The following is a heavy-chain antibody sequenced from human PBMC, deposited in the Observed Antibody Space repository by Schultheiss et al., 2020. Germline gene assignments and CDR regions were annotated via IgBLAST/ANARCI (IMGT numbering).Heavy chain of an antibody. J-gene: IGHJ5*02. Sequence: SETLSLTCTVSGGSISSANSYWSWIRQPPGKGLEWIGYIYYSGSTNYNPSLKSRVTISVDTSKNQFSLKLSSVTAADTAVYYCARDRGGWFDPWGQGTLVTVSS. V-gene: IGHV4-61*01. CDR2: IYYSGST. D-gene: IGHD3-3*01. CDR1: GGSISSANSY. CDR3: ARDRGGWFDP.